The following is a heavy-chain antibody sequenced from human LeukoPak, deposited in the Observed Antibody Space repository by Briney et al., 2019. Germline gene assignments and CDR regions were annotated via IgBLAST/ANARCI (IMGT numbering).Heavy chain of an antibody. V-gene: IGHV3-30-3*01. J-gene: IGHJ4*02. CDR2: MSYDGSNK. CDR1: GFTFSSYA. D-gene: IGHD4-17*01. CDR3: ARGGVTTMTLRDLWLDY. Sequence: PGGSLRLSCAASGFTFSSYAMNWVRQAPGKGLEWVALMSYDGSNKFYADSVKGRFTISRDNSKSTLYLQMNSLKAEDTAVYYCARGGVTTMTLRDLWLDYWGQRTLVTVSS.